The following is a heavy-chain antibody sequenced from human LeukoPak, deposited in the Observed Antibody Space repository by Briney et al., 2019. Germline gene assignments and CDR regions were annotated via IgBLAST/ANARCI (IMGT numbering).Heavy chain of an antibody. J-gene: IGHJ4*02. Sequence: PGGSLRLSCAASGFTFSSYAMSWVRRSSGKGLDWVSSISPNGGATTYADSVKGRFTISRDNSKNTVYLQMDSLRAEDPALYYRANRMAGAYHFDFWGQGTLVTVSS. CDR2: ISPNGGAT. V-gene: IGHV3-23*01. CDR3: ANRMAGAYHFDF. CDR1: GFTFSSYA. D-gene: IGHD5-24*01.